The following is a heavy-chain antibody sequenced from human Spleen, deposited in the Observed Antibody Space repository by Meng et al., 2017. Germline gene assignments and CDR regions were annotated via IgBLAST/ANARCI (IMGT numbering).Heavy chain of an antibody. Sequence: SETLSLTCTVSGGSVSSGSYYWSWIRQPPGKGLEWIGYIDYSRSTNYNPSLKSRVTMSVDTSKNQFSLKLSSVTAADTAVYYCARDLITQEYVGAFDIWGQGTMVTVSS. CDR1: GGSVSSGSYY. V-gene: IGHV4-61*01. J-gene: IGHJ3*02. CDR2: IDYSRST. D-gene: IGHD3-16*01. CDR3: ARDLITQEYVGAFDI.